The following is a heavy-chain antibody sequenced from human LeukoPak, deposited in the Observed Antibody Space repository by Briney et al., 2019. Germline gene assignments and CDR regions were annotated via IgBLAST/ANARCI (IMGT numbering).Heavy chain of an antibody. J-gene: IGHJ5*02. CDR2: IIPIFGIA. D-gene: IGHD4/OR15-4a*01. Sequence: SVKVPCKASGGTFSSYAISWVRQAPGQELEWMGRIIPIFGIANYAQKFQGRVTITADKSTSTAYMELSSLRSEDTAVYYCARDEYGINWFDPWGQGTLVTVSS. V-gene: IGHV1-69*04. CDR3: ARDEYGINWFDP. CDR1: GGTFSSYA.